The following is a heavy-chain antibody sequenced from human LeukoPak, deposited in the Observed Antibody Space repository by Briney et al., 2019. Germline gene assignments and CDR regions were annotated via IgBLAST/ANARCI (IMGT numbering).Heavy chain of an antibody. V-gene: IGHV3-7*03. CDR1: GFTFSNYW. D-gene: IGHD4-17*01. Sequence: GGSLRLSCAASGFTFSNYWMSWVRQAPGKGLEWVASIHQHGNEKYFVGSVRGRFTISRDNAKNSLYLQMNSLRAEDTAVYYCAKVRGYGDYAPLAYWGQGTLVTVSS. CDR3: AKVRGYGDYAPLAY. CDR2: IHQHGNEK. J-gene: IGHJ4*02.